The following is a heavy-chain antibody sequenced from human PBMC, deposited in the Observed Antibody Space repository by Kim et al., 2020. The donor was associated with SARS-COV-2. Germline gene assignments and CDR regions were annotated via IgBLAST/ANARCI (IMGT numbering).Heavy chain of an antibody. Sequence: SETLSLTCTVSGGSISSYYWSWIRQPPGKGLEWIGYIYYSGSTNYNPSLKSRVTISVDTSKNQFSLKLSSVTAADTAVYYCARGSPVYYDFWSGYYESYYYYGMDVWGQGTTVTVSS. J-gene: IGHJ6*02. D-gene: IGHD3-3*01. CDR2: IYYSGST. CDR3: ARGSPVYYDFWSGYYESYYYYGMDV. V-gene: IGHV4-59*01. CDR1: GGSISSYY.